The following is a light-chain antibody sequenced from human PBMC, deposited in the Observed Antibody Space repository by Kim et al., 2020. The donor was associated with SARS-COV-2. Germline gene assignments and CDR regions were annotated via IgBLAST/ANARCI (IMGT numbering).Light chain of an antibody. J-gene: IGLJ2*01. CDR3: QAWDSSTAEVV. Sequence: PGQTASITGSGDKLGDKYACWYQQKSGQSPVLVIYQDTKRPSGIPERFSGSNSGNTATLTISGTQAMDEADYYCQAWDSSTAEVVFGGGTQLTVL. CDR2: QDT. V-gene: IGLV3-1*01. CDR1: KLGDKY.